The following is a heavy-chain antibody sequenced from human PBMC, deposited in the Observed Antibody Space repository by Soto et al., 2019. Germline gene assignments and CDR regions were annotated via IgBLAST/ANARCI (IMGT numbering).Heavy chain of an antibody. CDR3: ARAGGDCGGDCYSGYY. J-gene: IGHJ4*02. D-gene: IGHD2-21*01. CDR1: GGTFSSYT. V-gene: IGHV1-69*10. CDR2: IIPILGIA. Sequence: SVKVSCQASGGTFSSYTISWVRQAPGQGLEWMGGIIPILGIANYAQKFQGRVTITADKSTSTAYMELSSLRSEDTAVYYCARAGGDCGGDCYSGYYWGQGTLVTVSS.